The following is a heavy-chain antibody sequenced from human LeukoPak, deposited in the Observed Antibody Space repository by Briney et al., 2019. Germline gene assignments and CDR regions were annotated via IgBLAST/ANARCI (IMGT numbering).Heavy chain of an antibody. J-gene: IGHJ6*03. CDR3: ARAQGRTYSYYYMDV. CDR2: IYSGGST. CDR1: GFTVSFNY. D-gene: IGHD1/OR15-1a*01. V-gene: IGHV3-53*01. Sequence: PGGSLRLSCAASGFTVSFNYMSWVRQAPGKGLEWISVIYSGGSTYYADSVKGRFTISRDDSKNTLYLQMNSLRAEDTAIYYCARAQGRTYSYYYMDVWGKGTTVTLSS.